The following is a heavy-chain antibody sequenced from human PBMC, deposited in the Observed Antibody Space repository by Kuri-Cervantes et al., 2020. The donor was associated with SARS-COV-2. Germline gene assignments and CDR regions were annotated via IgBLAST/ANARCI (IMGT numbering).Heavy chain of an antibody. D-gene: IGHD5-24*01. V-gene: IGHV1-69*06. Sequence: SVKVSCKASGGTFSSYAISWGRPAPGQGREWMGGIIPIFGTANYAQKFQGRVTITADKSSSTAYMELSSLRSEDTAVYSCAGSRWLQLDSYYSYGMDVWGQGTTVTVSS. J-gene: IGHJ6*02. CDR1: GGTFSSYA. CDR2: IIPIFGTA. CDR3: AGSRWLQLDSYYSYGMDV.